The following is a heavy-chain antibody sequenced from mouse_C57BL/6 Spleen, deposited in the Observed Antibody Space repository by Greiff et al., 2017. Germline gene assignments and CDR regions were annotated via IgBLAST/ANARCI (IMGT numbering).Heavy chain of an antibody. CDR2: IDPESGGT. D-gene: IGHD2-4*01. CDR1: GYTFTDYE. Sequence: QVPLQQSGAELVRPGASVTLSCKASGYTFTDYEMHWVKQTPVHGLEWIGAIDPESGGTAYNQKFKGKAILTADKSSSTAYMELRSLTSEDSAVYYCTRGDYDEGYYAMDYWGQGTSVTVSS. J-gene: IGHJ4*01. CDR3: TRGDYDEGYYAMDY. V-gene: IGHV1-15*01.